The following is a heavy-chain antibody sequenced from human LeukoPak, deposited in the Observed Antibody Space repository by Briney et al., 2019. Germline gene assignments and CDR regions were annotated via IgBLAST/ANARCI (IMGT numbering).Heavy chain of an antibody. CDR3: ARQVRKPSAWFDP. Sequence: GESLNISCKGSRYTFTNYWICWVRQMPVKGLECMGIIYPGDSDNRYSASFQDKVTISADKSISTAYLQWSSLKASDTAMYYCARQVRKPSAWFDPWGQGTLVTVSS. V-gene: IGHV5-51*01. J-gene: IGHJ5*02. CDR2: IYPGDSDN. D-gene: IGHD1-1*01. CDR1: RYTFTNYW.